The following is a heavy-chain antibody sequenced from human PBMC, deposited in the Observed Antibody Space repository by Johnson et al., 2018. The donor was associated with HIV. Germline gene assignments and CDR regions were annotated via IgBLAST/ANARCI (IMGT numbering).Heavy chain of an antibody. CDR2: INWNGGST. D-gene: IGHD3-3*01. J-gene: IGHJ3*01. CDR1: GFTFDDYG. V-gene: IGHV3-20*04. CDR3: AKDRAVNFWSGGGAFDV. Sequence: VQLVESGGGVVRPGGSLRLSCAASGFTFDDYGMSWVRQAPGKGLEWVSGINWNGGSTDYADSVKGRFTISRDNSNNTLYLQMKSLRAEETAVYYCAKDRAVNFWSGGGAFDVWGQGTVVTVSS.